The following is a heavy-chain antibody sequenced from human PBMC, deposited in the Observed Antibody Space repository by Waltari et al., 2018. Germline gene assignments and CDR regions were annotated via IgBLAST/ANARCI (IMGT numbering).Heavy chain of an antibody. CDR2: INHSGST. J-gene: IGHJ6*03. CDR1: GGSFSGYH. V-gene: IGHV4-34*01. CDR3: ARGKTHRDLYYYYYYMDV. Sequence: QVQLQQWGAGLLKPSETLSLTCAVYGGSFSGYHWSWIRQSPGRGLEWIGEINHSGSTNYNPSLKSRVTISVDTSKNQFSLNLSSVTAADTAVYYCARGKTHRDLYYYYYYMDVWGKGTTVTVSS.